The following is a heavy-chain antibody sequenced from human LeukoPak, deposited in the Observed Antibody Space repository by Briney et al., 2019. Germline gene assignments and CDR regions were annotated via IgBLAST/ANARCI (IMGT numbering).Heavy chain of an antibody. V-gene: IGHV3-30*04. D-gene: IGHD3-10*01. CDR1: GFTFSDYP. CDR2: ISSDGSHQ. CDR3: ARTRYYYNSRSYGAPYYFDY. J-gene: IGHJ4*02. Sequence: GGSLRLSCAASGFTFSDYPMHWVRQAPGKGLEWVAVISSDGSHQYYADSVKGRFTISRDNSKNTLYLQMNSLRAEDTAVYYCARTRYYYNSRSYGAPYYFDYWGQGTLVTVSS.